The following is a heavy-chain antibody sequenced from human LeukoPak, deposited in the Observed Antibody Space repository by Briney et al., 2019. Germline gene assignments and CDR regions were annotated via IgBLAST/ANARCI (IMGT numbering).Heavy chain of an antibody. CDR2: INWNGGST. CDR1: GFTFDDYG. CDR3: ARGDDDTAMVRGAFDI. Sequence: GGSLRLSCAASGFTFDDYGMSWVRQAPGKGLEWVSGINWNGGSTGYADSVKGRFTISRDNAKNSLYLQMNSLRAEDTALYYCARGDDDTAMVRGAFDIWGQGQWSPSLQ. D-gene: IGHD5-18*01. V-gene: IGHV3-20*04. J-gene: IGHJ3*02.